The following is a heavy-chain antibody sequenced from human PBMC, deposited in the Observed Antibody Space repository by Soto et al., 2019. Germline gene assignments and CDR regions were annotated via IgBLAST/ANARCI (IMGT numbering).Heavy chain of an antibody. V-gene: IGHV1-18*01. J-gene: IGHJ4*02. Sequence: ASVKVSCKAPGYTFTSYGISWVRQAPGQGLEWMGWISAYNGNTNYAQKLQGRVTMTTDTSTSTAYMELRSLRSDHTAVYYCARDELVPAAMQYPLGYWGQGTLVTVSS. CDR1: GYTFTSYG. CDR2: ISAYNGNT. CDR3: ARDELVPAAMQYPLGY. D-gene: IGHD2-2*01.